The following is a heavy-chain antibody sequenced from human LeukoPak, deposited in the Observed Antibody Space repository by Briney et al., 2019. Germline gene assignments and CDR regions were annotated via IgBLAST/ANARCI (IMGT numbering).Heavy chain of an antibody. CDR1: GEAFKNYY. Sequence: SETLSLTCAVHGEAFKNYYRSWIRQPPGKGLEWIGEISDSGSTVYNPSLKSRVTISVDTSKDEFSLQLKSLTAADTAVYYCATSLVDCGGGSCFSDDWFDSWGQGILVTVSS. CDR2: ISDSGST. CDR3: ATSLVDCGGGSCFSDDWFDS. D-gene: IGHD2-15*01. J-gene: IGHJ5*01. V-gene: IGHV4-34*01.